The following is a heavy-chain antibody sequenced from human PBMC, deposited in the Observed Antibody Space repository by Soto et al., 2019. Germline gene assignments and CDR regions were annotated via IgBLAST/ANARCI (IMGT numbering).Heavy chain of an antibody. CDR2: MNPNSGNT. J-gene: IGHJ4*02. Sequence: ASVKVSCKASGYTFTSYDINWVRQATGQGLEWMGWMNPNSGNTGYAQKLQGRVTMTRNTSISTAYMELSSLRSEDTAVYYCARGRYCSGGSCYYRLDYWGQGTLVTVSS. V-gene: IGHV1-8*01. CDR3: ARGRYCSGGSCYYRLDY. CDR1: GYTFTSYD. D-gene: IGHD2-15*01.